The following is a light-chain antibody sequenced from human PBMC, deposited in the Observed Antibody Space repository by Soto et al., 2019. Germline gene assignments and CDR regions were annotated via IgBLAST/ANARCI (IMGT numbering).Light chain of an antibody. CDR2: GAS. CDR3: QQYCNSPPNT. J-gene: IGKJ2*01. Sequence: EIVLTQSPGTLSLSPGERATLSCRASQSVSSSYLAWYQQKPGQAPRLLIYGASSRATGIPDRFSGSGSGTDFTLTISRLEPDDFAVYFCQQYCNSPPNTFGQGTKVEIK. CDR1: QSVSSSY. V-gene: IGKV3-20*01.